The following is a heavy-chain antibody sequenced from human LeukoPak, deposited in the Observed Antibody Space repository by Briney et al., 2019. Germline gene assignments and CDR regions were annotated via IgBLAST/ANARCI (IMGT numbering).Heavy chain of an antibody. J-gene: IGHJ3*02. V-gene: IGHV3-23*01. CDR3: AKAYYGGNFNDAFDI. D-gene: IGHD4-23*01. CDR2: ISGSGGST. CDR1: GFTFSSYA. Sequence: GGSLRLSCAASGFTFSSYAMSWARQAPGKGLEWVSAISGSGGSTYYADSAKGRFTISRDNSKNTLYLQMNSLRAEDTAVYYCAKAYYGGNFNDAFDIWGQGTMVTVSS.